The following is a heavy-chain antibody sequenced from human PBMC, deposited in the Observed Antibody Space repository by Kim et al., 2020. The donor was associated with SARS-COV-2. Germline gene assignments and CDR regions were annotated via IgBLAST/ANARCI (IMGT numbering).Heavy chain of an antibody. CDR2: IWYDGSDK. V-gene: IGHV3-33*08. J-gene: IGHJ4*02. CDR1: GFNFSRHG. Sequence: GGSLRLSCAASGFNFSRHGMHWVRQAPGKGLEWVAVIWYDGSDKYYADSVKGRFTISRDNSKNTLYLQMNSLRAEDTAVYYCARDFEENWGQGTLVTVSS. CDR3: ARDFEEN.